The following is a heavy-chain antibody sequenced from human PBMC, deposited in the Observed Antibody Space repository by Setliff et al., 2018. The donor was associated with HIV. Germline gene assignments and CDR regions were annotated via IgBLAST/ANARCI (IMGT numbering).Heavy chain of an antibody. Sequence: SETLSLTCTVSGGSISSSNYYWGWIRQPPGKGLEWIGSIYYSGSTYYNPSLKSRVTISVDTSKNQFSLKLSSVTAADTAVYYCARRVPPKALHYYYYYMDVWGKGTTVTVSS. CDR1: GGSISSSNYY. D-gene: IGHD3-10*01. V-gene: IGHV4-39*01. J-gene: IGHJ6*03. CDR3: ARRVPPKALHYYYYYMDV. CDR2: IYYSGST.